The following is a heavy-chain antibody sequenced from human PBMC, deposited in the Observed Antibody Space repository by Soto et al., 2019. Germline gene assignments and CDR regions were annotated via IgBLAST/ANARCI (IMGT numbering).Heavy chain of an antibody. D-gene: IGHD5-12*01. Sequence: QVQLVESGGRVVQPGRSLRLSCAASGFTFSSHAMHWVRQAPGKGLEWVAVIWYDGSKKYYADSVKGRFTVARDDSKTTLSLQMNSLRVEDTAVYYCARDPGYSGFDFDYWGQGTLVTVSS. V-gene: IGHV3-33*01. CDR1: GFTFSSHA. CDR3: ARDPGYSGFDFDY. J-gene: IGHJ4*02. CDR2: IWYDGSKK.